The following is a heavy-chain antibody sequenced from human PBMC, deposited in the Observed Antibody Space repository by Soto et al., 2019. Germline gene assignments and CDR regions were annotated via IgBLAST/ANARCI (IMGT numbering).Heavy chain of an antibody. V-gene: IGHV3-9*01. D-gene: IGHD1-26*01. CDR2: ISSNSDTI. Sequence: EVQLVESGGGLVQPGRSLRLSCAASGFTIDDYPMHWVRQVPGKGLEWVSGISSNSDTIDYADSVKGRFTISRDNAKNSLFLQMNSLRPEDTALYYCVKDMKWGGMTTIHYFDSWGQGTLVTVSS. CDR1: GFTIDDYP. CDR3: VKDMKWGGMTTIHYFDS. J-gene: IGHJ4*02.